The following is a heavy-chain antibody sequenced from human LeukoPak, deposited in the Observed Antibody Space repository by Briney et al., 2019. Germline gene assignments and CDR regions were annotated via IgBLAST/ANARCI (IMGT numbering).Heavy chain of an antibody. D-gene: IGHD6-13*01. Sequence: GGSLRLSCAASGFTVSSNYMSWVRQAQGKGLEWVSVIHSDGDTYYADSVKGRFTISRDNSKNTLFLQMNSLRAEDTAVYYCAKYTLVGSSWYGFDYWGQGTLVTVSS. CDR3: AKYTLVGSSWYGFDY. J-gene: IGHJ4*02. CDR2: IHSDGDT. V-gene: IGHV3-66*01. CDR1: GFTVSSNY.